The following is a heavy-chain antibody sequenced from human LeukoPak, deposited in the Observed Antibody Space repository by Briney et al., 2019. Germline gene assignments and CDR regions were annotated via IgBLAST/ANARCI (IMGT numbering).Heavy chain of an antibody. J-gene: IGHJ4*02. D-gene: IGHD1-1*01. V-gene: IGHV4-34*01. Sequence: SETLSLTCAVYGGSFSGYYWSWIRQPPGKGLEWIGEINHSGNTTYNPSLKSRVTISVDTSKNQFSLKLTSVTAADTAVYYCAREDLGAETTMDYWGQRTLVTVSS. CDR1: GGSFSGYY. CDR3: AREDLGAETTMDY. CDR2: INHSGNT.